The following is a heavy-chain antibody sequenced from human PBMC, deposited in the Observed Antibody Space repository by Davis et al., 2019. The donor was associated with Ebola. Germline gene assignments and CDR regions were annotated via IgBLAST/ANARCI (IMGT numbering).Heavy chain of an antibody. CDR3: VKVGQWLIFDY. J-gene: IGHJ4*02. Sequence: GESLKISCAASGFTFSNYAMSWVRQAPGKGLEWVSVIGSRGGNIFYADSVKGRFTTSRDDSENTLYLQMNSLRAEDTAVYYCVKVGQWLIFDYWGQGTLVVVSS. V-gene: IGHV3-23*01. CDR1: GFTFSNYA. CDR2: IGSRGGNI. D-gene: IGHD6-19*01.